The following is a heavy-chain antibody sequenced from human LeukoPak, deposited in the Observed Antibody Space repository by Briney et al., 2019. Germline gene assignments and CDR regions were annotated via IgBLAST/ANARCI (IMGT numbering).Heavy chain of an antibody. V-gene: IGHV1-46*01. J-gene: IGHJ4*02. Sequence: GASVKVSCKASGYTFTSYYMHWVRQAPGQGLEWMGIINPSGGSTSYAQKFQGRVTMTRDTSTSTVYMELSSLRSEDTAVYYCARDRGYSGSYHDHIDYWGQGTLVTVSS. CDR2: INPSGGST. D-gene: IGHD1-26*01. CDR1: GYTFTSYY. CDR3: ARDRGYSGSYHDHIDY.